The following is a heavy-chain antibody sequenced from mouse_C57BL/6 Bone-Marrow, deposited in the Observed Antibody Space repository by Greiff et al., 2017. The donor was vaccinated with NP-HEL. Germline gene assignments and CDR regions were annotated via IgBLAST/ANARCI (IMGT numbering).Heavy chain of an antibody. Sequence: QVQLQQSGAELARPGASVKLSCKASGYTFTSYGISWVKQRTGQGLEWIGEIYPRSGNTYYNEKFKGKATLTADKSSSTAYMELRSLTSEDAAVYFCARPGVVAPYAMDYWGQGTSVTVSS. J-gene: IGHJ4*01. CDR3: ARPGVVAPYAMDY. V-gene: IGHV1-81*01. D-gene: IGHD1-1*01. CDR1: GYTFTSYG. CDR2: IYPRSGNT.